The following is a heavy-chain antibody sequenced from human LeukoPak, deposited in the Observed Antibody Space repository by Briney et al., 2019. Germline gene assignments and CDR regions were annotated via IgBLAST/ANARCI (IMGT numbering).Heavy chain of an antibody. J-gene: IGHJ4*02. CDR3: ARGRYYYDSSGYYPTDRRFFDY. CDR2: INHSGST. V-gene: IGHV4-34*01. CDR1: GGSFSGYY. Sequence: SETLSLTCAVYGGSFSGYYWSWIPQPPGKGLEWIGEINHSGSTNYNPSLKSRVTISVDTSKNQFSLKLSSVTAADTAVYYCARGRYYYDSSGYYPTDRRFFDYWGQGTLVTVSS. D-gene: IGHD3-22*01.